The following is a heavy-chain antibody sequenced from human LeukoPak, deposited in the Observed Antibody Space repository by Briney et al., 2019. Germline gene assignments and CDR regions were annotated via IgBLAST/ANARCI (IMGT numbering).Heavy chain of an antibody. CDR2: MNPNSGNT. Sequence: ASVKVSCKASGYTFTSSDIDWVRQAPGQGLEWMGWMNPNSGNTAYAQKFQGRVTMTRDTSISTAYMELSSLTSEDTAVYYCARAASITGNWFDPWGQGTLVTVSS. J-gene: IGHJ5*02. V-gene: IGHV1-8*01. CDR3: ARAASITGNWFDP. CDR1: GYTFTSSD. D-gene: IGHD6-6*01.